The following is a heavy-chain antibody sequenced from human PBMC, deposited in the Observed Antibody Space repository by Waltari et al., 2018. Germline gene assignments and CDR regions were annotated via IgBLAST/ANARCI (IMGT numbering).Heavy chain of an antibody. Sequence: EVQLVESGGGLVQPGGSLRLSCAASGFAFSTYHMNWVRQAPGKGLEWVSFIDIRGNIIYYADSVKGRFTISRDNAKSSLYLQMNSLRAEDTAVYYCARMDYFDYWGQGALVTVSS. J-gene: IGHJ4*02. V-gene: IGHV3-48*04. CDR1: GFAFSTYH. CDR3: ARMDYFDY. CDR2: IDIRGNII.